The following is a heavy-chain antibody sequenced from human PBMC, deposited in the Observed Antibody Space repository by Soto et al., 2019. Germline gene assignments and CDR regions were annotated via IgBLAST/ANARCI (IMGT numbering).Heavy chain of an antibody. CDR1: GGSISGSY. CDR3: ARSVAVPGAHIDY. Sequence: SETLSLTCSVSGGSISGSYWSWIRQSPGKGLEWLGYVYHTGSTNYSPSLRSRVSISVDTSKNEFSLRLSSVTAADTAVYFCARSVAVPGAHIDYWGQGTQVTVSS. D-gene: IGHD6-19*01. J-gene: IGHJ4*02. CDR2: VYHTGST. V-gene: IGHV4-59*01.